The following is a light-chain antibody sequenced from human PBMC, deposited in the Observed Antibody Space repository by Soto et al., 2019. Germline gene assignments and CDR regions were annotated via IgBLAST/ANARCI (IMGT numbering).Light chain of an antibody. Sequence: SYELTQPPSVSVAPGQTATISCGENNIDSRTVHWYQQKPGQAPLLVVYDNSFRPSGIPNRFSGSNSGNTATLTISRVEAGDEADYYCQVWDNVDDHIYVFGTGTQVTVL. CDR2: DNS. J-gene: IGLJ1*01. V-gene: IGLV3-21*02. CDR3: QVWDNVDDHIYV. CDR1: NIDSRT.